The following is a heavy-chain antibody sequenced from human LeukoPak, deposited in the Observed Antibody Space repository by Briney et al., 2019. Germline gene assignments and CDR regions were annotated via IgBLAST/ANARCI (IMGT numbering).Heavy chain of an antibody. CDR1: GFSFSSYW. CDR2: IKEDGSEK. Sequence: GGSLRLSCAASGFSFSSYWMSWVRQAPGKGLEWVANIKEDGSEKYYVDSVKGRFTISRDNAKTSVYLQMNSLRAEDTAVYYCARAIVGATAEGDDAFDIWGQGTMVTVSS. V-gene: IGHV3-7*01. D-gene: IGHD1-26*01. CDR3: ARAIVGATAEGDDAFDI. J-gene: IGHJ3*02.